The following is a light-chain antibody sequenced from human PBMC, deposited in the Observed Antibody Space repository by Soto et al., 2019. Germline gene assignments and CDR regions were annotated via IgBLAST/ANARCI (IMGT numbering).Light chain of an antibody. J-gene: IGKJ1*01. CDR2: DAS. CDR1: QGLXSY. V-gene: IGKV3-11*01. CDR3: HQRNERPRT. Sequence: IGVTHSTSTLSLSPGERATLSCRASQGLXSYLAWYQQKPGQAPRLFXDDASNRASGSPARLSGSGSATDFTPTISRRKHEDFVVYYCHQRNERPRTFGQGTKVDIK.